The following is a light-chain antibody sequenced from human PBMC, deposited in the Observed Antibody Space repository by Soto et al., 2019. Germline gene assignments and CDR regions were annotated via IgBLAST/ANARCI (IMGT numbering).Light chain of an antibody. Sequence: QSALTQPASVSGSPGQSITISCTGTSSDVGNYNYVYWYQQHPAKAPKLMIYEVSNRPSGVSNRFSGSKSANTASLTISGLQAEDEADYYCSSYTTANTYVFGTGTKVTVL. V-gene: IGLV2-14*01. J-gene: IGLJ1*01. CDR2: EVS. CDR1: SSDVGNYNY. CDR3: SSYTTANTYV.